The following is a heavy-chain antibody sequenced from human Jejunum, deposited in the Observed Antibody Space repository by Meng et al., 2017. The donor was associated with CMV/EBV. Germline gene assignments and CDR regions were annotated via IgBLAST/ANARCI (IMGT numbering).Heavy chain of an antibody. CDR1: GFSPSTSGEG. CDR2: IYRGDDK. CDR3: AHFVGGYYPSRPDY. D-gene: IGHD1-26*01. J-gene: IGHJ4*02. Sequence: IPLTESGPTLVKPTQTLTLTCSFSGFSPSTSGEGVGWIRQPPGKALEWLALIYRGDDKRYSPSLNSRLTIAKDTSKNEVVLTLTNMGPIDTGTYYCAHFVGGYYPSRPDYWGQGTLVTVSS. V-gene: IGHV2-5*02.